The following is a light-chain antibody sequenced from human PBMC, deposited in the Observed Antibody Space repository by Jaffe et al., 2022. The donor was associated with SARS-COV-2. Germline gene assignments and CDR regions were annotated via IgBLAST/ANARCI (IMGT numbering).Light chain of an antibody. CDR2: LNSDGSH. J-gene: IGLJ3*02. Sequence: QLVLTQSPSASASLGASVKLTCTLSSGHSNYAIAWHQQQPEKGPRYLMKLNSDGSHSKGDGIPDRFSGSSSGAERYLIISSLQSEDEADYYCQTWGTGPWVFGGGTKLTVL. CDR1: SGHSNYA. V-gene: IGLV4-69*01. CDR3: QTWGTGPWV.